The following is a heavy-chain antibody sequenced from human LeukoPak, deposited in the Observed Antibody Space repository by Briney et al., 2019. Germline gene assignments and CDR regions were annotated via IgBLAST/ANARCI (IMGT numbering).Heavy chain of an antibody. CDR1: GFTFSSHA. V-gene: IGHV3-23*01. D-gene: IGHD3-9*01. CDR2: ISASGGST. J-gene: IGHJ4*02. CDR3: ARRPDNRILTAYYMD. Sequence: SGGSLRLSCAASGFTFSSHAMSWVRQAPGKGLEWVSSISASGGSTYYADSVKGRFTISRDNSKNTLYLQINSLRAEDTALYYCARRPDNRILTAYYMDWGQGTLVTVSS.